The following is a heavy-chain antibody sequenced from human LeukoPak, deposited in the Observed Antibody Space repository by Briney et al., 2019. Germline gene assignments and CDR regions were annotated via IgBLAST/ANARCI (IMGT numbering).Heavy chain of an antibody. CDR2: ISLDGSTE. CDR3: AKDRTVGASYWYFDL. CDR1: GFSLSNFQ. D-gene: IGHD1-26*01. Sequence: GGSLRLSCVASGFSLSNFQMYWVRQAPGKGLEWVSIISLDGSTEFYADSVKGRFTISRDSSRNTLFLHMNTLRAEDTAIYYCAKDRTVGASYWYFDLWGRGTLVTVSS. J-gene: IGHJ2*01. V-gene: IGHV3-30-3*01.